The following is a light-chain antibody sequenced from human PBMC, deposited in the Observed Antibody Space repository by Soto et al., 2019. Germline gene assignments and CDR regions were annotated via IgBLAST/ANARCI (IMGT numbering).Light chain of an antibody. CDR3: QQYYSAPIT. CDR1: QSVLSSSNNKNY. CDR2: WAS. Sequence: DIVMTQSPDSLAVSPGERATFNCKSSQSVLSSSNNKNYLAWFQHKPGQPPKQVIYWASTRESGVPDRFSGRGSGTDFTLTISSLQAEDVAVYYCQQYYSAPITFGGGTKVEIK. J-gene: IGKJ4*01. V-gene: IGKV4-1*01.